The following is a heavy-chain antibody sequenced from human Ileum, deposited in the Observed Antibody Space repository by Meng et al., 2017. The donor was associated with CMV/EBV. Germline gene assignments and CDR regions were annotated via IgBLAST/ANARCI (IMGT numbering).Heavy chain of an antibody. D-gene: IGHD6-19*01. J-gene: IGHJ5*01. CDR1: GFTVSSND. Sequence: GGSLRLSCAASGFTVSSNDMNWVRQAPGKGLEWVSLISGGGYTFYEDSVKGRFTISRDSSKNTLYLQMDSLKAEDTALYYCARDALASTRGRWFDSWGQGTLVTVSS. CDR3: ARDALASTRGRWFDS. V-gene: IGHV3-53*01. CDR2: ISGGGYT.